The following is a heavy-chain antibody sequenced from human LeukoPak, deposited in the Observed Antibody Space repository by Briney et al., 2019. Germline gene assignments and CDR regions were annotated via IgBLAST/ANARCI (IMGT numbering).Heavy chain of an antibody. CDR2: IYYSGST. Sequence: SETLSLTCSVSGGSFSSSYWSWNRQPPGKGLEWIGYIYYSGSTNHNPSLKSRVIISIDTSKNQFSLRLSSVTAADTAVYYCARAFMVRGVIHAFNIWGQGTMVTVSS. D-gene: IGHD3-10*01. CDR3: ARAFMVRGVIHAFNI. V-gene: IGHV4-59*01. J-gene: IGHJ3*02. CDR1: GGSFSSSY.